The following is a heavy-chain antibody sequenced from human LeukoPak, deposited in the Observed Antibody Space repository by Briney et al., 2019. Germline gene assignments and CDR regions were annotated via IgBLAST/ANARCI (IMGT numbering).Heavy chain of an antibody. CDR3: ARGYDFWSGYYTQGGYMDV. D-gene: IGHD3-3*01. J-gene: IGHJ6*03. Sequence: PSETLSLTCTVSGGSISSGTYYWDWIRQPPGKGLEWIGSIYYSGSIYYNPSLKSRVTISVDTSKNQFSLKLNSVTAADTAVYYCARGYDFWSGYYTQGGYMDVWGKGTTVTVSS. CDR1: GGSISSGTYY. V-gene: IGHV4-39*07. CDR2: IYYSGSI.